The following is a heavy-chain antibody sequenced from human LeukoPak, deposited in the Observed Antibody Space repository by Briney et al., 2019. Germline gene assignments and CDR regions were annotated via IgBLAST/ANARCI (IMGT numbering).Heavy chain of an antibody. CDR2: ISAYNGNT. CDR3: ARSSGWYGYGYFDY. Sequence: ASVKVSCKASGYTFTSYGISWVRQAPGQGLEWIGWISAYNGNTNYAQKLQGRVTMTTDTSTSTAYMELRSLRSDDTAVYYCARSSGWYGYGYFDYWGQGTLVTVSS. CDR1: GYTFTSYG. J-gene: IGHJ4*02. V-gene: IGHV1-18*01. D-gene: IGHD6-19*01.